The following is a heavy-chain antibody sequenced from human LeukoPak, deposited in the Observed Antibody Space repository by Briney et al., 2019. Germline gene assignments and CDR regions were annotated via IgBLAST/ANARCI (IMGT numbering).Heavy chain of an antibody. V-gene: IGHV3-74*01. CDR3: VRQYSYDSSGYYPWDY. Sequence: GGSLRLSCAASGFTFSSYWMHWVRQAPGKGLVWVSRINSDGSSTTYADSVKGRFTISRNNAKNTLYLQMKSLRAEDTAMYYCVRQYSYDSSGYYPWDYWGQGTLVTVSS. J-gene: IGHJ4*02. CDR1: GFTFSSYW. D-gene: IGHD3-22*01. CDR2: INSDGSST.